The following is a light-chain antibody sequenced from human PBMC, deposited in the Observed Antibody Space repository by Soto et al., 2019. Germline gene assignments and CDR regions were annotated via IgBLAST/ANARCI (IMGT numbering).Light chain of an antibody. CDR1: SSDVGSYNL. Sequence: QSALTQPASVSGSPGQSITISCTGTSSDVGSYNLVSWYQQHPGKAPKLMIYEGSKRPSGVSNRFSGSKSGNTASRTISGLQAEDEADYYCCSYASSSTFWVFGGGTKLTVL. CDR2: EGS. J-gene: IGLJ3*02. V-gene: IGLV2-23*03. CDR3: CSYASSSTFWV.